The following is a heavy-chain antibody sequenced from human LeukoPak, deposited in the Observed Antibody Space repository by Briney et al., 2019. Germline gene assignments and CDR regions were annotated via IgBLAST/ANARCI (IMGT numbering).Heavy chain of an antibody. CDR2: IKQDGSEK. D-gene: IGHD3-3*01. CDR3: ARDRNTDFWSGYYTNYFDD. Sequence: GGSLRLSCAASGFTFSSYGMHWVRQAPGKVLEWVATIKQDGSEKYYVDSVKGRFTISRDNAKNSLYLHMNSLRAGDTAVYYCARDRNTDFWSGYYTNYFDDWGQGTLVSVSS. V-gene: IGHV3-7*01. J-gene: IGHJ4*02. CDR1: GFTFSSYG.